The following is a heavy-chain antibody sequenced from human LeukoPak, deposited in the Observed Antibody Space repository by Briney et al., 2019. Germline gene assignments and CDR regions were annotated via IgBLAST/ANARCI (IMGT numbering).Heavy chain of an antibody. V-gene: IGHV1-2*06. CDR2: INPNSGGT. CDR3: ARSTMTTVTTQEFDY. D-gene: IGHD4-17*01. Sequence: ASVKVSCKASGYTFTGYYMHWVRQAPGQGLEWMGRINPNSGGTNYAQKFQGKVTMTRDTSISTAYMELSRLRSDDTAVYYCARSTMTTVTTQEFDYRGQGTLVTVSS. J-gene: IGHJ4*02. CDR1: GYTFTGYY.